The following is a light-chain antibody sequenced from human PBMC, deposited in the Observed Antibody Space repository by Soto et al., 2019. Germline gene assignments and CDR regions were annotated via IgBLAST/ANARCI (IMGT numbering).Light chain of an antibody. V-gene: IGKV4-1*01. CDR1: QSILYSSNNKNY. CDR2: WAS. Sequence: DIVMTQSPDSLTVSLGERATVNCKSSQSILYSSNNKNYLAWYQQKIGQPPKLLISWASTRESGVPDRFSGSGSGTDFTRTISSLQAEDVAVYYCQQYYDPPLTFGGGTKVEI. CDR3: QQYYDPPLT. J-gene: IGKJ4*01.